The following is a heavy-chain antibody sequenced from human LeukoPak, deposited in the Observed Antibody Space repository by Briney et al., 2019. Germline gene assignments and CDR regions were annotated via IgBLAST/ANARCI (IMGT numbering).Heavy chain of an antibody. V-gene: IGHV3-33*08. J-gene: IGHJ4*02. CDR2: IWSDGTEK. CDR1: GFTYSHYG. D-gene: IGHD4-11*01. CDR3: ARDAQRGFDYSNSLQY. Sequence: PGKSLRLSCVGSGFTYSHYGMHWVRQAPGQGLERVAVIWSDGTEKYYGDAVKGRFTISRDDSRKTVYLQMNRLRGEDTAVYYCARDAQRGFDYSNSLQYWGQGTLVTVSS.